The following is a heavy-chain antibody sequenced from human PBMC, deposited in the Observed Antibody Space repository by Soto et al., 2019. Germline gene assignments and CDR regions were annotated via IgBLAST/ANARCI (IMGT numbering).Heavy chain of an antibody. CDR3: ARGPLDSSGYYWKNLDY. D-gene: IGHD3-22*01. CDR1: GFTFSSYS. Sequence: PGGSLRLSCAASGFTFSSYSMNWVRQAPGNGLEWVSSISSSSSYIYYADSVKGRFTISRDNAKNSLYLQMNSLRAEDTAVYYCARGPLDSSGYYWKNLDYWGQGTLVTVSS. CDR2: ISSSSSYI. V-gene: IGHV3-21*01. J-gene: IGHJ4*02.